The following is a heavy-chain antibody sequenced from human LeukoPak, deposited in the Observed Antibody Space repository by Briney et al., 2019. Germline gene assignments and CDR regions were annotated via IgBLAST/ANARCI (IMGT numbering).Heavy chain of an antibody. Sequence: GGSLRLSCAASGFTFSSYGMHWVRQAPGKGLEWVAFIRYDGSNKYYADSVKGRFTISRDNSKNTLYLQTNSLRAEDTAVYYCAKDRIGGYSYGVDFDYWGQGTLVTVSS. CDR2: IRYDGSNK. CDR3: AKDRIGGYSYGVDFDY. V-gene: IGHV3-30*02. CDR1: GFTFSSYG. J-gene: IGHJ4*02. D-gene: IGHD5-18*01.